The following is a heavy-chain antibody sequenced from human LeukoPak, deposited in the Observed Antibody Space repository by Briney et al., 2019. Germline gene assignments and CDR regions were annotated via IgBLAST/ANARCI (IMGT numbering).Heavy chain of an antibody. J-gene: IGHJ5*02. Sequence: GGSLRLSCAASGFTFSSYWMHWARQAPGKGLVWVSRINSDGSSTSYADSVKGRFTISRDNAKNTLYLQMNSLRAEDTAVYYCARERRWLSAHWFDPWGQGTLVTVSS. D-gene: IGHD5-12*01. CDR2: INSDGSST. CDR3: ARERRWLSAHWFDP. V-gene: IGHV3-74*01. CDR1: GFTFSSYW.